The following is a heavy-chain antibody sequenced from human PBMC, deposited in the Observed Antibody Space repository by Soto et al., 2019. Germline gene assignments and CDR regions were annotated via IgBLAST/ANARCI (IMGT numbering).Heavy chain of an antibody. J-gene: IGHJ4*02. CDR3: ARGNSGYGKDDY. CDR1: GFTVSSNY. D-gene: IGHD5-12*01. Sequence: GGSLRLSCAASGFTVSSNYMSWVRQAPGKGLEWVSVIYSGGSTYYADSVKGRFTISRDNSKNTLYLQMNSLRAEGTAVYYCARGNSGYGKDDYWGQGTMVTVSS. V-gene: IGHV3-53*01. CDR2: IYSGGST.